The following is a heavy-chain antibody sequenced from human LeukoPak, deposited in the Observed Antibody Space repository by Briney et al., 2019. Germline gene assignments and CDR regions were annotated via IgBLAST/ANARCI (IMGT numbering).Heavy chain of an antibody. CDR1: GFTFSSYS. CDR2: ISSSSSTI. Sequence: PGGSLRLSCAASGFTFSSYSMNWVRQAPGKGLEWVSYISSSSSTIYYADSVKGRFTISRDNANNSLYLQMNSLRAEDTAVYYCARDWSSSWWQVDAFDIRGQGTMVTVSS. CDR3: ARDWSSSWWQVDAFDI. J-gene: IGHJ3*02. D-gene: IGHD6-13*01. V-gene: IGHV3-48*04.